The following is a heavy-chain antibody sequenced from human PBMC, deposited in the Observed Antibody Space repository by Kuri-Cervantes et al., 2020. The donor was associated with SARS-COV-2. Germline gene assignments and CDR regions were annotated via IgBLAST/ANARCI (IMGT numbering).Heavy chain of an antibody. Sequence: GESLKISCAAFGFTFSSYAMSWVRQTPGKGLEYVSAISSNGGSTYYADSVKGRFTISRDNSKNTLYLQMSSLRAEDTAVYYCVKSSYGGSSSWPDYWGQGTLVTVSS. CDR3: VKSSYGGSSSWPDY. CDR1: GFTFSSYA. J-gene: IGHJ4*02. CDR2: ISSNGGST. V-gene: IGHV3-64D*06. D-gene: IGHD6-13*01.